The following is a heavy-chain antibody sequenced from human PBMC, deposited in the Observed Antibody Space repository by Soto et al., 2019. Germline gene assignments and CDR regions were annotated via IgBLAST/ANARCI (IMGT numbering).Heavy chain of an antibody. Sequence: QVQLVQSGAEVKKPGASVKVSCKASGYTFVNYAFTWVRQAPGQGLEWMGWTSAYNGNTKYAQKFQGRVTMTTDTSTGHAYMEMRGLRSDRPAVYFRVGLPCGGGYRYPSTFDYWGQGTLVTVSS. CDR2: TSAYNGNT. D-gene: IGHD2-21*01. J-gene: IGHJ4*02. CDR1: GYTFVNYA. CDR3: VGLPCGGGYRYPSTFDY. V-gene: IGHV1-18*01.